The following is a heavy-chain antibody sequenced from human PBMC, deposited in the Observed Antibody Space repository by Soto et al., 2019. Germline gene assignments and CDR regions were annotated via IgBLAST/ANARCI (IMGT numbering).Heavy chain of an antibody. CDR2: ISYDGSNK. V-gene: IGHV3-30*03. D-gene: IGHD5-18*01. Sequence: GGSLRLSCAASGFTFSSYGMHWVRQAPGKGLEWVAVISYDGSNKYYADSVKGRFTISRDNSKNTLYLQMNSLRAEDTAVYYCEDVDKAIRWGQGTLVTVSS. CDR3: EDVDKAIR. CDR1: GFTFSSYG. J-gene: IGHJ4*02.